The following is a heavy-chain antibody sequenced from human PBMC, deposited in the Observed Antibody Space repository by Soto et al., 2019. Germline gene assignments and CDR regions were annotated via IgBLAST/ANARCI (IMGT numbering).Heavy chain of an antibody. J-gene: IGHJ4*02. CDR3: AKASRGARPYYFDY. CDR2: IFASTDGA. CDR1: GFTFSTYV. D-gene: IGHD2-15*01. V-gene: IGHV3-23*01. Sequence: GGSLRLSCAASGFTFSTYVMSWVRQAPGKGLEWVSAIFASTDGAYYADSVKGRFAISRDNSKNTLYPQMNSLRAEDSAVYYCAKASRGARPYYFDYWGQGALVTVSS.